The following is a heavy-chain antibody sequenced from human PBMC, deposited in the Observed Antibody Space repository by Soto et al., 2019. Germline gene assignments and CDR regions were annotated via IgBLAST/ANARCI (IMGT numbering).Heavy chain of an antibody. CDR3: ERSPITGVLQHSWFDP. Sequence: QVQLVQSGAEVKKPGASVKVSCKASGYTFTSYGISWVRQAPGQGLEWMGWISAYNGNTNYAQKLQGRVTMTTATSTRTAYTELRSLRSEDTAVDYCERSPITGVLQHSWFDPWGQGTLVTVSS. V-gene: IGHV1-18*01. CDR1: GYTFTSYG. D-gene: IGHD7-27*01. J-gene: IGHJ5*02. CDR2: ISAYNGNT.